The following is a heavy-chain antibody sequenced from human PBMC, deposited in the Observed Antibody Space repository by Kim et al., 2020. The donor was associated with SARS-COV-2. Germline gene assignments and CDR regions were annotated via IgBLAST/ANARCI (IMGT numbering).Heavy chain of an antibody. CDR3: ARAKQVYYDILTGYSPNFDY. CDR2: INHSGST. D-gene: IGHD3-9*01. CDR1: GGSFSGYY. Sequence: SETLSLTCAVYGGSFSGYYWSWIRQPPGKGLEWIGEINHSGSTNYNPSLKSRVTISVDTSKNQFSLKLSSVTAADTAVYYCARAKQVYYDILTGYSPNFDYWGQGTLVTVSS. J-gene: IGHJ4*02. V-gene: IGHV4-34*01.